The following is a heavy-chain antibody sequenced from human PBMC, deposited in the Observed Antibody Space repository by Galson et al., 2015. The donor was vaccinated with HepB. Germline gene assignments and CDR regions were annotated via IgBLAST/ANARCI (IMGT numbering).Heavy chain of an antibody. CDR2: ITPTGTTT. D-gene: IGHD5-24*01. V-gene: IGHV3-48*01. J-gene: IGHJ4*02. CDR3: APLTSRRDGYNVDY. CDR1: GFTFSSYS. Sequence: SPRLSCAVSGFTFSSYSMNWVRLAPGKGREWMWDITPTGTTTHYADTVKGRFTISRDNARNSLYPEMSSLRAEDTAVYYCAPLTSRRDGYNVDYWGQGTLVTVSS.